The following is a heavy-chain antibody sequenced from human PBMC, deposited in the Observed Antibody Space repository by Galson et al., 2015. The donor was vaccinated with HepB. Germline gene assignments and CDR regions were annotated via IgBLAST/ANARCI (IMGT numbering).Heavy chain of an antibody. CDR3: ARDGGGDAFDL. Sequence: QSGAEVKKPGASVRVSCKASGYNFRNYGFSWVRQAPGQGLEWVAWISAYNGSTKYAQNFEGRVTLTADISTTTGYMELRSLRPDDTAVYYCARDGGGDAFDLWGQGTMVTVSS. J-gene: IGHJ3*01. V-gene: IGHV1-18*01. CDR1: GYNFRNYG. D-gene: IGHD3-16*01. CDR2: ISAYNGST.